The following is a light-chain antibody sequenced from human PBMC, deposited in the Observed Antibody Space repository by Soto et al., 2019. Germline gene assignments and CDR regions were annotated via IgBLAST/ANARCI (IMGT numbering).Light chain of an antibody. CDR2: GAS. V-gene: IGKV3-15*01. J-gene: IGKJ2*01. Sequence: EIVMTQSPATLSVSPGETATLSCRASQSITSELAWYQQTPGQPPRLLIYGASTRATGVPARFTGSGSGSEFTLTISGLQSEDFAVYYCQQGHNWPLTFGQGTRLEI. CDR1: QSITSE. CDR3: QQGHNWPLT.